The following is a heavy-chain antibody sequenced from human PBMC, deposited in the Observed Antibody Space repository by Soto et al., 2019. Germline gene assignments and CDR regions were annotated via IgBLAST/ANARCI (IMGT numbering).Heavy chain of an antibody. CDR2: ILSSGGSI. J-gene: IGHJ6*03. Sequence: EVQLVESGGGLVKPGGSLRLSCAASGVTFSSFSFNWVRQAPGKGLEWVSFILSSGGSIYYADSVQGRFTNSRDNAKNSLYLQMNSRKDEDTAVYYCVRDSGEQLVRRGGYYYYMDVWGKGTTVTVSS. V-gene: IGHV3-21*01. CDR1: GVTFSSFS. D-gene: IGHD6-6*01. CDR3: VRDSGEQLVRRGGYYYYMDV.